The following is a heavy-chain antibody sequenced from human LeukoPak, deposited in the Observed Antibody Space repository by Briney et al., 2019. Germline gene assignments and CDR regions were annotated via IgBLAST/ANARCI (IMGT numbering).Heavy chain of an antibody. V-gene: IGHV3-30*02. CDR1: GFTFSSYG. D-gene: IGHD3-3*01. Sequence: PGGSLRLSCAASGFTFSSYGMHWVRQAPGKGLEWVAFIRYDGSNKYYADSVKGRFTISRDNPKNTLYLQMNSLRAEDTAVYYCANTPDSYDFWSGYEPNWFDPWGQGTLVTVSS. CDR2: IRYDGSNK. J-gene: IGHJ5*02. CDR3: ANTPDSYDFWSGYEPNWFDP.